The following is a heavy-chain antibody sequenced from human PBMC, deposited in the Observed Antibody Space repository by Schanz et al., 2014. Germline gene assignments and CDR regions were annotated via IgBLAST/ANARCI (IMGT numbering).Heavy chain of an antibody. CDR1: GFTLNNAW. CDR2: VRKKEFSDDTE. D-gene: IGHD3-9*01. CDR3: VREGSTTPVAGLRSFDWLGRFDY. V-gene: IGHV3-72*01. Sequence: EVQLLESGGGLVQPGGSLKLSCATSGFTLNNAWMNWVRQAAGKGLEWVGRVRKKEFSDDTEEYAASVRGRFTISRDDSKNVVNLQMNGLKTEDTAMYYCVREGSTTPVAGLRSFDWLGRFDYWGQGALVTVSS. J-gene: IGHJ4*02.